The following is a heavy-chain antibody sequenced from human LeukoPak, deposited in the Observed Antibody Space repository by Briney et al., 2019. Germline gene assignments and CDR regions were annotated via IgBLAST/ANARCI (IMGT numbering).Heavy chain of an antibody. CDR1: GFTFGDYA. CDR3: ARYDNGKDYFDY. V-gene: IGHV3-53*01. Sequence: GGSLRLSCTASGFTFGDYAMSWFRQAPGKGLEWVSLMYSGGGTSYADSVKGRFTISRDTSKNTLYLQMSSLRAEDTALYYCARYDNGKDYFDYWGQGTLVTVSS. J-gene: IGHJ4*02. D-gene: IGHD1-1*01. CDR2: MYSGGGT.